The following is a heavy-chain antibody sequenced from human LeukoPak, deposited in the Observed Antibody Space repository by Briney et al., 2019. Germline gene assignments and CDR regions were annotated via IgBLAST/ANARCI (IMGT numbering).Heavy chain of an antibody. Sequence: ASVKVSCKASGYTFTDHYMHWVRQAPGQGLEWIGRINPNSGGTNYAQKFQGRVTMARDTSTSTTYMELSRLRSDDTAVYYCAINKDSSAFDYWGQGTLVTVSS. CDR1: GYTFTDHY. J-gene: IGHJ4*02. V-gene: IGHV1-2*06. CDR3: AINKDSSAFDY. D-gene: IGHD6-6*01. CDR2: INPNSGGT.